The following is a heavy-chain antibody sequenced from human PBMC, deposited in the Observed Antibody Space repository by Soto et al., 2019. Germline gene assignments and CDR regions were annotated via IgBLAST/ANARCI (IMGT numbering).Heavy chain of an antibody. Sequence: PGGSLRLSCAASGFTFSSHSINWVRQAPGKGLEWVSYISGSGATKYYADSVKGRFTISRDNARNSLYLQMSSLSDEDTAVYYRSRARSGFGSGVDECGRGNLGTVSS. J-gene: IGHJ4*02. V-gene: IGHV3-48*02. D-gene: IGHD3-10*01. CDR1: GFTFSSHS. CDR3: SRARSGFGSGVDE. CDR2: ISGSGATK.